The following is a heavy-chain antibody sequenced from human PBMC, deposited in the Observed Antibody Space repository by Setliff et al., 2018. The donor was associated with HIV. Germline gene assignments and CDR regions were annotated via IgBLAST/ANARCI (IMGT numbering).Heavy chain of an antibody. CDR2: IFYSGPT. J-gene: IGHJ5*02. CDR1: GGSINSYY. D-gene: IGHD3-10*01. Sequence: SETLSLTCTVSGGSINSYYWSWIRQPPGKGLEWIGYIFYSGPTSYNPSLKSRVTISVDTSKNQFSLKLSSVTAADTAVYYCARHRRDYYGSGGYSAWGQGTLVIVSA. V-gene: IGHV4-59*08. CDR3: ARHRRDYYGSGGYSA.